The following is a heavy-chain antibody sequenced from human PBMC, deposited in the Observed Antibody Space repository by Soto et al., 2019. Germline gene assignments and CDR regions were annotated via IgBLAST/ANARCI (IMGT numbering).Heavy chain of an antibody. CDR3: AHTRYICYDWVYFDS. Sequence: QITLKESGPTLVKPTQTLTLTCTFSGFSLSTSGVGVGWIRQPPGKALEWLALIYWDDDKRYSPSLKSRLTITKHTSNYQLVLTITHMDPVDTATYYCAHTRYICYDWVYFDSWRQGTLVTVSS. V-gene: IGHV2-5*02. J-gene: IGHJ4*02. CDR2: IYWDDDK. D-gene: IGHD5-12*01. CDR1: GFSLSTSGVG.